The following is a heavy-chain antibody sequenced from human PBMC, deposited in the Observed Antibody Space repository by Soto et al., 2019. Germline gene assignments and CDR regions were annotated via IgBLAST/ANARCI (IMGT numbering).Heavy chain of an antibody. Sequence: ESGGGVVQPGRSLRLSCAASGFTFSSYAMHWVLQAPGKGLEWVAVISYDGSNKYYADSVKGRFTISRDNSKNTLYLQMNSLRAEDTAVYYCARGGRYNWNYHRRYFDDWGQGTLVTVS. D-gene: IGHD1-7*01. CDR2: ISYDGSNK. CDR3: ARGGRYNWNYHRRYFDD. V-gene: IGHV3-30-3*01. CDR1: GFTFSSYA. J-gene: IGHJ4*02.